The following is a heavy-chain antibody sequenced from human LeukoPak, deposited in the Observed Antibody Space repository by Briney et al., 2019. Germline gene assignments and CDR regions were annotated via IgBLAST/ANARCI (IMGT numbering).Heavy chain of an antibody. CDR3: ARVFRVAVSGADY. D-gene: IGHD6-19*01. CDR1: GYTFTGYY. CDR2: INPNSGGT. V-gene: IGHV1-2*02. J-gene: IGHJ4*02. Sequence: ASVKVSCKASGYTFTGYYMHWVRQAPGQGLEWMGWINPNSGGTNYAQKFQGRVTMTRDTSISTAYMELGRLRSDDTAVYYCARVFRVAVSGADYWGQGTLVTVSS.